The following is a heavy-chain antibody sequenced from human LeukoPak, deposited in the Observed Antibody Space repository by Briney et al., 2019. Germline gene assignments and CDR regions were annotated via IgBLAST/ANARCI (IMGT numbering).Heavy chain of an antibody. D-gene: IGHD3-3*01. V-gene: IGHV3-33*01. CDR3: ARDYDFWSGYYYYGMDV. CDR2: IWYDGSNK. Sequence: PGRSLRLSCAASGFTFRSYGMHWVRQAPGKGLEWVAVIWYDGSNKYYADSVKGRFTISRDNSKNTLYLQMNSLRAEDTAVYYCARDYDFWSGYYYYGMDVWGQGTTVTVSS. CDR1: GFTFRSYG. J-gene: IGHJ6*02.